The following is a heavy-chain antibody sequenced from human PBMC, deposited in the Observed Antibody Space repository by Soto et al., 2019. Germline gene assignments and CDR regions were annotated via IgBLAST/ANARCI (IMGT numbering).Heavy chain of an antibody. CDR3: ARGPHYDFWSGYPNHYYYGMDV. J-gene: IGHJ6*02. Sequence: XETLSLTCAVYGGSFSGYYWSWIRQPPGKGLEWIGEINHSGSTNYNPSLKSRVTISVDTSKNQFSLKLSSVTAADTAVYYCARGPHYDFWSGYPNHYYYGMDVWGQGTTVTVS. CDR2: INHSGST. V-gene: IGHV4-34*01. CDR1: GGSFSGYY. D-gene: IGHD3-3*01.